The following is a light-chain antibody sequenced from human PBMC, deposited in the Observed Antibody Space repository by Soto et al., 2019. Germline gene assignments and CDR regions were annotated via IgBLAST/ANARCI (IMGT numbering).Light chain of an antibody. V-gene: IGLV6-57*02. Sequence: NFMLTQPHSVSESPGKTVTISCTGSRGSIASNYVQWYQQRPGSAPTTVIYENNQRSSGVPDRFSGSIDSSSNSTSLTISRLKTEDEADYYCQSYDSPNVIFCAGTKLTVL. J-gene: IGLJ2*01. CDR3: QSYDSPNVI. CDR2: ENN. CDR1: RGSIASNY.